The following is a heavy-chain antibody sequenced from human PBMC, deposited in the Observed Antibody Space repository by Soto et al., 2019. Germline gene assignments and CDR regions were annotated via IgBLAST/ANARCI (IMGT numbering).Heavy chain of an antibody. V-gene: IGHV3-9*01. CDR3: AKVGSLAVVEFEH. CDR1: GFIFEDYG. D-gene: IGHD2-15*01. Sequence: EVQLVESGGALVQPGRSLRLSCAGSGFIFEDYGMHWVRQAPGKGLEWVAGISWNSETIAYADSVKGRFTISRDNTKNSLYLEMNNVRTEDTALYYCAKVGSLAVVEFEHWGQGTQVTVSS. J-gene: IGHJ4*02. CDR2: ISWNSETI.